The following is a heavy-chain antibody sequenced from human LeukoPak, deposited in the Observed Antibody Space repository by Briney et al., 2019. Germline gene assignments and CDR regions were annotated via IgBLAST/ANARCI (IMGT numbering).Heavy chain of an antibody. CDR3: ARSFWGGSWAPSPLYYYYYMDV. D-gene: IGHD3-3*01. J-gene: IGHJ6*03. V-gene: IGHV1-69*05. CDR1: GGTFSSYA. Sequence: GASVKVSCKASGGTFSSYAISWVRQAPGQGLEWMGGIIPIFGTANYAQKFQGRVTITTDESTSTAYMELSSLRSEDTAVYYCARSFWGGSWAPSPLYYYYYMDVWGKGTTVTVSS. CDR2: IIPIFGTA.